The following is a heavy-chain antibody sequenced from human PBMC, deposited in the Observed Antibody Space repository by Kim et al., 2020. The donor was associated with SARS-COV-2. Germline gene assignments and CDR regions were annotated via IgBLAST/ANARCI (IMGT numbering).Heavy chain of an antibody. CDR2: ISAYNGDT. CDR3: ARSITGLLRFDP. CDR1: GYTFTSYG. J-gene: IGHJ5*02. D-gene: IGHD1-20*01. Sequence: ASVKVSCKASGYTFTSYGISWVRQAPGQGLEWMGWISAYNGDTNYAQKLQGRVTMTTDTSTSTAYMELRSLRSDDTAVYYCARSITGLLRFDPWGQGTLVTVSS. V-gene: IGHV1-18*01.